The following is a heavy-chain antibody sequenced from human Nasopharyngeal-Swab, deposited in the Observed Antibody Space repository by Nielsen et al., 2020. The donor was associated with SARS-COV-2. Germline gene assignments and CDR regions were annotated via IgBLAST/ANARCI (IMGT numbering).Heavy chain of an antibody. V-gene: IGHV3-21*01. J-gene: IGHJ4*02. D-gene: IGHD3-10*01. Sequence: WTRQPPGKGLEWVSSITSRGTYIYYADSAKGRFTISRDNAKQSVDLQMNDLRDEDTALYFCAGRSATSGTFDYWGQGTPVTVSS. CDR2: ITSRGTYI. CDR3: AGRSATSGTFDY.